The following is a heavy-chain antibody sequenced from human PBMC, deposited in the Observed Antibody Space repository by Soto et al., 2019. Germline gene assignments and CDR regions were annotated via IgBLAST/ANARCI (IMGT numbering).Heavy chain of an antibody. J-gene: IGHJ6*02. CDR2: ISYDGSNK. V-gene: IGHV3-30-3*01. D-gene: IGHD3-10*01. Sequence: QVQLVESGGGVVQPGRSLRLSCAASGFTFSSYAMHWVRQAPGKGLEWVAVISYDGSNKYYADSVKGRFTISRDNSKNTLYLQMNSLRAEDAAVYYCARDEGPGYYYGMDVWGQGTTVTVSS. CDR3: ARDEGPGYYYGMDV. CDR1: GFTFSSYA.